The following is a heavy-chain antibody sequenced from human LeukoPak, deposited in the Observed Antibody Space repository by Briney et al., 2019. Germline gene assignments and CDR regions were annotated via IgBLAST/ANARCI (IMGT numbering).Heavy chain of an antibody. D-gene: IGHD2-2*01. J-gene: IGHJ4*02. CDR1: GGSISSSSYY. CDR3: ARERGLGYCSSTSCSRFDY. Sequence: SETLSLTCTVSGGSISSSSYYWGWIRQPPGKGLEWIGSIYYSGSTYYNPSLKSRVTISVDTSKNQFSLKLSSVTAADTAVYYCARERGLGYCSSTSCSRFDYWGQGTLVTVSS. V-gene: IGHV4-39*07. CDR2: IYYSGST.